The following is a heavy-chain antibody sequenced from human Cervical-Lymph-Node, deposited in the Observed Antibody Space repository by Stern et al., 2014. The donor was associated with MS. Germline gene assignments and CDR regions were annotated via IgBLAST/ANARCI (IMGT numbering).Heavy chain of an antibody. CDR3: AREYQLPHHYYFGMDV. V-gene: IGHV1-69*09. D-gene: IGHD2-2*01. CDR1: GGNFGSYG. J-gene: IGHJ6*02. CDR2: IIPVDGRT. Sequence: VHLVESGAEVKKPGSSVKVSCQASGGNFGSYGVSWVRQAPGQGLHWMGRIIPVDGRTSYEQKLQGRVTISADRSTGTVFIELTSLRSDDTAVYYCAREYQLPHHYYFGMDVWGQGTTVTVSS.